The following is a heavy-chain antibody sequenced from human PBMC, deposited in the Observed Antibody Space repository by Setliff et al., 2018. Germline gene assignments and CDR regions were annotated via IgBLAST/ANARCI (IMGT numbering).Heavy chain of an antibody. J-gene: IGHJ4*02. Sequence: PSETLSLTCTVSGGSISSSSYYWGWIRQPPGKGLEWIGSIYYSGSTYYNPSLKSRVTISVDTSKNQFSLKLSSVTAADTAVYYCAREVVGSTHDFFDYWGQGALVTVSS. CDR3: AREVVGSTHDFFDY. V-gene: IGHV4-39*07. CDR2: IYYSGST. D-gene: IGHD2-15*01. CDR1: GGSISSSSYY.